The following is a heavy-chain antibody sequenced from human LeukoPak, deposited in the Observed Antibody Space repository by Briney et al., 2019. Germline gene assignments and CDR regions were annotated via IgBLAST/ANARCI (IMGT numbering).Heavy chain of an antibody. Sequence: ASVKVSCKASVYTFTSHYIQWLRQAPGQGLEWMGIINPSGGSTDYAQKFQGRVTMTRDASTSTVYMELSSLRFEDTAVYYCARDWGIEGRDIPVAGRSDYYFGLDVWGQGTTVTVSS. J-gene: IGHJ6*02. V-gene: IGHV1-46*01. CDR2: INPSGGST. CDR1: VYTFTSHY. D-gene: IGHD6-19*01. CDR3: ARDWGIEGRDIPVAGRSDYYFGLDV.